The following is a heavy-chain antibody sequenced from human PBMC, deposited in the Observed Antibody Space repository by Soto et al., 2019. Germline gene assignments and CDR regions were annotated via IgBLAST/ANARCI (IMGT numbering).Heavy chain of an antibody. CDR2: IYHSGST. V-gene: IGHV4-4*02. CDR3: ASLPVTGSDY. D-gene: IGHD6-19*01. CDR1: GGSISNSNW. Sequence: PSETLSLTCAVFGGSISNSNWWSWVRQPPGKGLEWIGEIYHSGSTNYNPSLKSRVTISVGKSKNQFSLNLSSVTAADTAVYYCASLPVTGSDYWGQVTLVTV. J-gene: IGHJ4*02.